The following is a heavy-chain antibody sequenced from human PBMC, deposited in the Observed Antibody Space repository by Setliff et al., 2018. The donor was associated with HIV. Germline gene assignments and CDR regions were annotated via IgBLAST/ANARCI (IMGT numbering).Heavy chain of an antibody. CDR2: SYYSGSA. CDR1: DGYISDGDYY. J-gene: IGHJ4*02. V-gene: IGHV4-30-4*08. D-gene: IGHD3-10*01. CDR3: ARWTYYHASGSYRGKFDY. Sequence: SETLSLTCTVSDGYISDGDYYWTWIRQPPGKGLEWIGHSYYSGSAHYNASLKSRVNMSVDMSNNQFSLKLRSVTAADTAVYYCARWTYYHASGSYRGKFDYWGQGTLVTVSS.